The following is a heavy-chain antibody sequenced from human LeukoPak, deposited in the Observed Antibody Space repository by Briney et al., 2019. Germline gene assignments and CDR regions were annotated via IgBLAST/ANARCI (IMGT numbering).Heavy chain of an antibody. CDR3: ARLTTVLTRGYYYYYMDV. D-gene: IGHD4/OR15-4a*01. CDR1: GDSISSNY. CDR2: IHISGST. V-gene: IGHV4-4*07. J-gene: IGHJ6*03. Sequence: SETLSLTCTVSGDSISSNYWSWIRQSAGKGLEWIGRIHISGSTNYSPSLKSRVTMSVDMSKNQLSLRVRSVTAADTAVYYCARLTTVLTRGYYYYYMDVWGKGTTVTVSS.